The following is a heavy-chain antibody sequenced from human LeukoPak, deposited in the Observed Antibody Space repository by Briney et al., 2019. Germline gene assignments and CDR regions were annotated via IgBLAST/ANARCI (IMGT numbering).Heavy chain of an antibody. D-gene: IGHD2-15*01. CDR2: ITPFNGNR. CDR3: ARDDCSGGTCSVAFDF. CDR1: GYTFKNYG. J-gene: IGHJ4*02. V-gene: IGHV1-18*01. Sequence: GASVKVSCKASGYTFKNYGISWVRLAPGVGLEWLGWITPFNGNRIYAWKFQDRVTMNTDTSTNTADLELRGLTSDDTAIYYCARDDCSGGTCSVAFDFWGQGTHATVSS.